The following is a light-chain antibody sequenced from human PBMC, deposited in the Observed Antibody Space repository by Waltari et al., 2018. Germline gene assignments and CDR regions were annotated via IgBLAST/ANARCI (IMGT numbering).Light chain of an antibody. CDR3: QSADNTGDYVL. V-gene: IGLV3-25*03. CDR2: RDT. CDR1: ALAKQF. Sequence: SSELTQPPSVSVSPGQTATIACSADALAKQFVYWYQQKPGQAPVLVMFRDTERPSGIPGRFSGSGSGTTVTLTSSGVQAEDEADYYCQSADNTGDYVLFGGGTKLTVL. J-gene: IGLJ3*02.